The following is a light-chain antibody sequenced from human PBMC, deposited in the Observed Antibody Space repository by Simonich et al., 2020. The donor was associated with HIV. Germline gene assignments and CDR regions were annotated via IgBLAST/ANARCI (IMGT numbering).Light chain of an antibody. CDR3: QQYDILPYT. J-gene: IGKJ2*01. V-gene: IGKV1-33*01. CDR2: DAS. CDR1: QSISNY. Sequence: DIQMTQSPSSLSASVGNRVNNTYRESQSISNYLNWFQQKPGKAPKLLIYDASSLATGVPSRFSGSGSGTYFTFTISSLQPEDIATYYCQQYDILPYTFGQGTKLEIK.